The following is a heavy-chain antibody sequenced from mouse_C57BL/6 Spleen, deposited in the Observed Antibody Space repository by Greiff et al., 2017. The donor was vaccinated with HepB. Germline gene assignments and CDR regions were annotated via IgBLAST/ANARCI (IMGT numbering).Heavy chain of an antibody. CDR3: ARGLLVDLTGAMDY. D-gene: IGHD2-3*01. V-gene: IGHV1-64*01. CDR2: IHPNSGRT. J-gene: IGHJ4*01. CDR1: GYTFTSYW. Sequence: VQLQQSGAELVKPGASVKLSCKASGYTFTSYWMHWVKQRPGQGLEWIGMIHPNSGRTNYNEKFKSKATLTVDKSSSTAYMQLSSLTSEDSAVYYCARGLLVDLTGAMDYWGQGTSVTVSS.